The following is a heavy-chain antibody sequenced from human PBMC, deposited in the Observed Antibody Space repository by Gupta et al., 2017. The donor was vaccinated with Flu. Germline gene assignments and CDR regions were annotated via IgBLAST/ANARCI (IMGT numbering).Heavy chain of an antibody. CDR3: VKLTDVDKRNGEYYGMDV. CDR1: GFTFSREA. D-gene: IGHD1-1*01. CDR2: ITKSGDYT. V-gene: IGHV3-23*01. J-gene: IGHJ6*02. Sequence: EVYLLESGGGLVQPGGSLRLSCTASGFTFSREAMNWVRQAPGKGLQWVSVITKSGDYTFYADSVKGRGTISRDNSKNTLYRQMNSLRAEETAVYYCVKLTDVDKRNGEYYGMDVWGQGTTVTVYS.